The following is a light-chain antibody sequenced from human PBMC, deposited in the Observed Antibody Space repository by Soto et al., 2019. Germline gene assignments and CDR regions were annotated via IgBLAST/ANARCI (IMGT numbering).Light chain of an antibody. Sequence: QSVLTQPPSVSGAPGQRVTISCTGSSSNIGAGYDVHWYQQLPGTAPKLLIYGNNNRPSGVPDRFSGSKSGTSASLAITGLQAEDEADYYCQSYDSSLSGVVFGRGTKLIVL. CDR2: GNN. CDR3: QSYDSSLSGVV. CDR1: SSNIGAGYD. V-gene: IGLV1-40*01. J-gene: IGLJ2*01.